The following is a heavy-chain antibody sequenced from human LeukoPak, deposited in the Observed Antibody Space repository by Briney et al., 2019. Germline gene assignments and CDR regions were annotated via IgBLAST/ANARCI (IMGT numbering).Heavy chain of an antibody. CDR2: IYYSGST. Sequence: SETLSLTCTVSGGSNSSGDYYWSWIRQPPGKGLEWIGYIYYSGSTYYNPSLKSRVTISVDTSKNQFSLKLSSVTAADTAVYYCAKAVILLELLSGYFDYWGQGTLVTVSS. CDR3: AKAVILLELLSGYFDY. CDR1: GGSNSSGDYY. D-gene: IGHD1-7*01. V-gene: IGHV4-30-4*08. J-gene: IGHJ4*02.